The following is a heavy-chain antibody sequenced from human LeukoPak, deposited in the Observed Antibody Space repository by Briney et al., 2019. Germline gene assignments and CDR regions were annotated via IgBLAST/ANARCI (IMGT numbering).Heavy chain of an antibody. Sequence: GASVKVSCKASGYTFTSYDINWVRQATGQGLEWMGWMNPNSGNTGYALKFQGRVTMTRNTSISTAYMELSSLRSEDTAVYYCARWIQLRQGFDYWGQGTLVTVSS. J-gene: IGHJ4*02. CDR3: ARWIQLRQGFDY. CDR1: GYTFTSYD. V-gene: IGHV1-8*01. D-gene: IGHD5-18*01. CDR2: MNPNSGNT.